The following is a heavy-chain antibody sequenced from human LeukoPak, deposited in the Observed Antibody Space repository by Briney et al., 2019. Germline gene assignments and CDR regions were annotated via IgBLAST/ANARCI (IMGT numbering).Heavy chain of an antibody. J-gene: IGHJ4*02. Sequence: GASVKVSCKTSGYTFTSYGISWVRQAPGQGLEWRGGISGYNGNTNYAQNVQGRVTMTTDISTSTGYMELRSLRSDDTAVYYCARASHCSGGSCHTWFDYWGQGTLVTVSS. V-gene: IGHV1-18*01. CDR2: ISGYNGNT. CDR3: ARASHCSGGSCHTWFDY. D-gene: IGHD2-15*01. CDR1: GYTFTSYG.